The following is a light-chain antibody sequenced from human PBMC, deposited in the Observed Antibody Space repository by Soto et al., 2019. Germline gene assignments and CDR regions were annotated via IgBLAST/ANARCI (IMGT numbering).Light chain of an antibody. CDR1: QDINTY. CDR3: QHYDNLLLT. J-gene: IGKJ4*01. CDR2: DAS. Sequence: DIQRTQSPSSLSASVGDRVTITCQASQDINTYLNWYQQKPGKAPNLLIYDASKLETGVPSRFSGGGSGTDFTFTVTSLQPEDIATYFCQHYDNLLLTFGGGTKVEL. V-gene: IGKV1-33*01.